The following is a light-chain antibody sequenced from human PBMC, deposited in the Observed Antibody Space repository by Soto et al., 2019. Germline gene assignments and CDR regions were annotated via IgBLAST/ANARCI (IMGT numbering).Light chain of an antibody. J-gene: IGKJ3*01. Sequence: DIQVTQSPSTLSASVGDSVTISCRASQIISNWLAWYQQKPGKAPKLLIYKASTLESGVPSRFSGSVSGTDFTLTISGLQPDDFATYYCQPCNPVLLTFGPGTKLDIK. V-gene: IGKV1-5*03. CDR2: KAS. CDR1: QIISNW. CDR3: QPCNPVLLT.